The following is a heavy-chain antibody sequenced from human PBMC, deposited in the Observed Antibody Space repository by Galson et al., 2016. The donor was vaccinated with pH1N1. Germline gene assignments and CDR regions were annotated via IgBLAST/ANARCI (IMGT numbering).Heavy chain of an antibody. CDR2: IWHSGNT. J-gene: IGHJ4*02. CDR1: GYSLSSNYY. CDR3: ARLRWEFLRGPDIDIFYFDY. Sequence: LSLTCGVSGYSLSSNYYGAWIRQPPGKGLEWIGSIWHSGNTYYNPSLQSRVTISLDTSKNYFSLNLNSVTAADTAVYCCARLRWEFLRGPDIDIFYFDYWGQGTLVTVSS. D-gene: IGHD1-26*01. V-gene: IGHV4-38-2*01.